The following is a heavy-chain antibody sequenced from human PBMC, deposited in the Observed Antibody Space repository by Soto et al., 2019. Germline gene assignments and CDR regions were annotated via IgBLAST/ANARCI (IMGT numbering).Heavy chain of an antibody. V-gene: IGHV4-31*03. CDR3: ASYREGGYCTNGVCLYYFDY. D-gene: IGHD2-8*01. CDR1: GGSISSGGYY. Sequence: PSETLSLTCTVSGGSISSGGYYWSWIRQHPGKGLEWIGYIYYSGSTYYNPSLKSRVTISVDTSKDQFSLKLSSVTAADTAVYYCASYREGGYCTNGVCLYYFDYWGQGTLVTGSS. CDR2: IYYSGST. J-gene: IGHJ4*02.